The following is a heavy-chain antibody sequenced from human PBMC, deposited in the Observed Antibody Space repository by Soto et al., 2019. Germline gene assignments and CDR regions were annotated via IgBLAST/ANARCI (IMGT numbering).Heavy chain of an antibody. J-gene: IGHJ4*02. V-gene: IGHV4-39*01. D-gene: IGHD5-18*01. CDR1: GGSISSSSYY. CDR3: ARLIQPLFYFDY. CDR2: IYYSGST. Sequence: ASETLSLTCTVSGGSISSSSYYWGWIRQPPGKGLEWIGSIYYSGSTYYNPSLKSRVTISVDTSKNQFSLKLSSVTAADTAVYYCARLIQPLFYFDYWGQGTLVTVSS.